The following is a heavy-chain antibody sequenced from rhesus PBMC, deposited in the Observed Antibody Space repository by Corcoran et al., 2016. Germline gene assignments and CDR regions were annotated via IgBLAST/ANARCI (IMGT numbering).Heavy chain of an antibody. Sequence: QVQLQESGPGLVKPLETLSLTCAVSGGSISRNYWSWIRQPPGKGLEWIGYIYGSGSSTNYNPSLKSRVTLSVDTSKNQFSLKLSSVTAADTAVYYCASYSGWYGDYFDYWGQGVLVTVSS. V-gene: IGHV4S11*01. CDR3: ASYSGWYGDYFDY. J-gene: IGHJ4*01. CDR2: IYGSGSST. CDR1: GGSISRNY. D-gene: IGHD6-31*01.